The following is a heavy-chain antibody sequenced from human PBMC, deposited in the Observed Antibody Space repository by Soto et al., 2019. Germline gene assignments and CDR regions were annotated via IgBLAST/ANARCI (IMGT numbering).Heavy chain of an antibody. J-gene: IGHJ4*02. CDR1: GFTFSKYA. V-gene: IGHV3-23*01. CDR2: ISESRGTT. CDR3: ANVEGQAGTGALDC. D-gene: IGHD7-27*01. Sequence: EGQVLESGGGLVQPGGSLRLSCAASGFTFSKYAMSWVRQAPGKGLEWVSGISESRGTTYCADSVTGRFTISRDNSKNTLYLQMRSLGAEETAVYYCANVEGQAGTGALDCWGQGTLVTVSS.